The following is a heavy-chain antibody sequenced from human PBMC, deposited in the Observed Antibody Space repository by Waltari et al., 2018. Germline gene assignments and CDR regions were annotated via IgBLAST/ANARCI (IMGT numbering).Heavy chain of an antibody. CDR2: IYYSGST. CDR1: GGSISSYY. Sequence: QVQLQESGPGLVKPSETLSLTCTVSGGSISSYYWSWIRQPPGKGLGWIGYIYYSGSTSYNPTLKSRVTISVDTSKNQFSLKLSSVTAADTAVYYCARSDTAYSSGYQSYYYMDVWGKGTTVTISS. V-gene: IGHV4-59*01. J-gene: IGHJ6*03. CDR3: ARSDTAYSSGYQSYYYMDV. D-gene: IGHD3-22*01.